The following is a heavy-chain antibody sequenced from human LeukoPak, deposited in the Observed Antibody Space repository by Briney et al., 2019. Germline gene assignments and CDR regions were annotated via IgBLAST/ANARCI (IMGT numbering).Heavy chain of an antibody. Sequence: GASVKVSCKASGSTFTRYYIHWVRQAPGQGLDWMGMINPSSGSTRFAQMFQDRVTMTRDTSTSTVYMELSSLRSEDTAVYYCARVVGTPDYYYYYGMDVWGQGTTVTVSS. CDR1: GSTFTRYY. CDR3: ARVVGTPDYYYYYGMDV. V-gene: IGHV1-46*01. D-gene: IGHD4-23*01. CDR2: INPSSGST. J-gene: IGHJ6*02.